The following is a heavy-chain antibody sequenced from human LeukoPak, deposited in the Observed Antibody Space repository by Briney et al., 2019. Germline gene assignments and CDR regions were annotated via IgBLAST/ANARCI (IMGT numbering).Heavy chain of an antibody. CDR3: ARHLDDYGDYYFDY. D-gene: IGHD4-17*01. Sequence: GESLKISCKGSGYSFTNYWIGWVRQMPGKGLEWMGISYPGDSDTRYSPSFQGQVTISVDKSISTAYLQWSSLKASDTAMYYSARHLDDYGDYYFDYWGQGTLVTVSS. V-gene: IGHV5-51*01. CDR1: GYSFTNYW. CDR2: SYPGDSDT. J-gene: IGHJ4*02.